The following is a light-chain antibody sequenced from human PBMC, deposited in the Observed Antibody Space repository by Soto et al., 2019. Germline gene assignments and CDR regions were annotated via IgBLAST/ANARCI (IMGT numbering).Light chain of an antibody. J-gene: IGKJ3*01. CDR3: QQYNKGPLS. Sequence: EIVMTQSPATLSVSPGERATLSCRASQSFTGNLAWYQQKPGQAPRLLIYGASTRATGIPARFSGSGSGTEVSLTNSSLRSEDFAVDYCQQYNKGPLSCGPGTKVDIK. V-gene: IGKV3-15*01. CDR1: QSFTGN. CDR2: GAS.